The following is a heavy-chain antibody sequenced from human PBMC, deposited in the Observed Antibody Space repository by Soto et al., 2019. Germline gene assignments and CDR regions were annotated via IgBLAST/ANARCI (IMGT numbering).Heavy chain of an antibody. CDR1: GGSFSGYY. J-gene: IGHJ6*02. D-gene: IGHD3-3*01. CDR3: ARGKTIFGVVILYGMDV. CDR2: INHSGST. Sequence: KPSETLSLTCAAYGGSFSGYYWSWIRQPPGKGLEWIGEINHSGSTNYNPSLKSRVTISVDTSKNQFSLKLSSVTAADTAVYYCARGKTIFGVVILYGMDVWGQGTTVTVSS. V-gene: IGHV4-34*01.